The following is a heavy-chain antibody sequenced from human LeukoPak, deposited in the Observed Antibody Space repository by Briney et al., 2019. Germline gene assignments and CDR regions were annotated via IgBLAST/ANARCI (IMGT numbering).Heavy chain of an antibody. CDR1: GFSFGDYA. CDR3: ARGEYYYDGGY. J-gene: IGHJ4*02. CDR2: IEQDGSEK. D-gene: IGHD3-22*01. V-gene: IGHV3-7*04. Sequence: PGGSLRLSCAASGFSFGDYAMSWVRQAPGKGLEWVANIEQDGSEKYYVDSVKGRFTISRDNAKNSLFLQMNSLRAEDTAVYYCARGEYYYDGGYWGQGTLVTVSS.